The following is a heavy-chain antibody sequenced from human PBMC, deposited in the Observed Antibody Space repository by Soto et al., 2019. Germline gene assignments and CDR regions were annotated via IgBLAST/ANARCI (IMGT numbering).Heavy chain of an antibody. V-gene: IGHV1-69*02. Sequence: ASVKVSCKASGGTFSSYTISWVRQAPGQGLEWMGRIIPILGIANYAQKFQGRVTITADKSTSTAYMELSSLRSEDTAVYYCASRPDPPYSSGWYVFDYWGQGTLVTVSS. J-gene: IGHJ4*02. CDR1: GGTFSSYT. CDR3: ASRPDPPYSSGWYVFDY. D-gene: IGHD6-19*01. CDR2: IIPILGIA.